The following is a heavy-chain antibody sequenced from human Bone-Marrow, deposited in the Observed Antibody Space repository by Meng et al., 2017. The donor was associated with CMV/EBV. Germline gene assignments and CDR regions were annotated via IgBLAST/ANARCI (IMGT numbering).Heavy chain of an antibody. CDR1: GFTFDDYG. Sequence: GGSLRLSCAASGFTFDDYGMSWVRQAPGKGLEWVSGINWNGGSTGYADSVKGRFTISRDNAKNSLYLQMNSLRAEDTALYYCARAKGCNYAYYFDYWGQGTLVTVSS. CDR2: INWNGGST. J-gene: IGHJ4*02. D-gene: IGHD4-11*01. V-gene: IGHV3-20*04. CDR3: ARAKGCNYAYYFDY.